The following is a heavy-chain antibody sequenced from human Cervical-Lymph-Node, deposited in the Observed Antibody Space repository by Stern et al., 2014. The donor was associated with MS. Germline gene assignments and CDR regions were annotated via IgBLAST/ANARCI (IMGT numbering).Heavy chain of an antibody. CDR2: ISYDGNHK. CDR1: GFTFSSYG. D-gene: IGHD2-8*01. CDR3: ARDYEDTSMLFDH. Sequence: MQLVESGGAVVQPGRSLRLSCAASGFTFSSYGMHWVRQAPGKGLEWVTVISYDGNHKYYAASVNGRFTISRDNSKNTLHLQMNSVTPDDTAIYYCARDYEDTSMLFDHWGQGTLVTVSS. J-gene: IGHJ4*02. V-gene: IGHV3-30*03.